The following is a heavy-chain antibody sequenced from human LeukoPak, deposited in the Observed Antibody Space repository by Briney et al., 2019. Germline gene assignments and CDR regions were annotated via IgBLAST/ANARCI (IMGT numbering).Heavy chain of an antibody. CDR3: ASGGSPGDPNFDY. J-gene: IGHJ4*02. CDR1: GYTFTSYG. Sequence: ASVKVSCKASGYTFTSYGINWVRQATGQGLEWMGRMNPNSGNTGYAQKFQGRVTMTRNTSISTAYMELSSLRSEDTAVYYCASGGSPGDPNFDYWGQGTLVTVSS. V-gene: IGHV1-8*02. CDR2: MNPNSGNT. D-gene: IGHD2-21*02.